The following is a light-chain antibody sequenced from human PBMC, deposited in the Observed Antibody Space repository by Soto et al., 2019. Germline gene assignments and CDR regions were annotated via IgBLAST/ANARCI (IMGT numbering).Light chain of an antibody. J-gene: IGKJ2*01. V-gene: IGKV3-20*01. CDR2: GAS. CDR3: QLYGSSSYT. Sequence: EIVLTQSPGTLSLSPGERATLSCRASQSISSHYLAWYQQKPAQSPRLLIYGASNRATGIPDRFSGSGSGTDFTLTINRLEPEDFAVYYCQLYGSSSYTFGRGTKLEIK. CDR1: QSISSHY.